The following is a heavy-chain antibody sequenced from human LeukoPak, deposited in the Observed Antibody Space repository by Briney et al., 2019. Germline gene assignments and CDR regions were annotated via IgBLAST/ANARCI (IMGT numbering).Heavy chain of an antibody. CDR2: IYSGNNT. CDR3: ARGKGSSAPYYFDY. D-gene: IGHD6-25*01. CDR1: GFTVSSHY. V-gene: IGHV3-66*01. J-gene: IGHJ4*02. Sequence: PGGSLRHSCAASGFTVSSHYMSWVRQAPGKGLDWVSTIYSGNNTYYADSVKGRFTISRDNSKNTLYLQMNSLRAEDTAVYYCARGKGSSAPYYFDYWCQGTRVTVSS.